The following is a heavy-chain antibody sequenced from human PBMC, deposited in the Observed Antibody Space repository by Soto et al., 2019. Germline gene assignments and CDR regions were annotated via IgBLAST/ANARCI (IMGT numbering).Heavy chain of an antibody. CDR3: AREGGYDYPYYFDY. D-gene: IGHD5-12*01. CDR2: IIPILGIA. V-gene: IGHV1-69*04. J-gene: IGHJ4*02. Sequence: QVQLVHSGAEVKKPGSSVKVSCKASGGTFSSYTISWVRQAPGQGLEWMGRIIPILGIANYAQKFQGRVTITADKSTSTAYMELSSLRSEDTAVYYCAREGGYDYPYYFDYWGQGTLVTVSS. CDR1: GGTFSSYT.